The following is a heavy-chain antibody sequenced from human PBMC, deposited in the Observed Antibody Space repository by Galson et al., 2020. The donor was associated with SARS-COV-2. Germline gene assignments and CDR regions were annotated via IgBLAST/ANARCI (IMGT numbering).Heavy chain of an antibody. J-gene: IGHJ4*02. CDR1: GYTFTSYD. CDR3: ARGARRYDYVWGLRRGFDY. V-gene: IGHV1-8*01. CDR2: MNPNSGNT. Sequence: ASVKVSCKASGYTFTSYDINWVRQATGQGLEWMGWMNPNSGNTGYAQKFQGRVTMTRNTSISTAYMELSSLRSEDTAVYYCARGARRYDYVWGLRRGFDYWGQGTLVTVSS. D-gene: IGHD3-16*01.